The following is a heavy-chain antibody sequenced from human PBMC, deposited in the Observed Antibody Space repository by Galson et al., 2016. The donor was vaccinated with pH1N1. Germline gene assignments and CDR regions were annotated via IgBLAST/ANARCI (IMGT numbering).Heavy chain of an antibody. Sequence: QSGAEVTKPRESLRISCKGFGYSFSNYWIAWVRQMPEKGLECMGVIYPGDSDTKYNPSFEGQVVISADKSISSVFLQWNSLEASDTAMYYCARSTKGVSTGHFDSWGQGTLVTVSS. D-gene: IGHD1-1*01. J-gene: IGHJ4*02. CDR3: ARSTKGVSTGHFDS. V-gene: IGHV5-51*03. CDR2: IYPGDSDT. CDR1: GYSFSNYW.